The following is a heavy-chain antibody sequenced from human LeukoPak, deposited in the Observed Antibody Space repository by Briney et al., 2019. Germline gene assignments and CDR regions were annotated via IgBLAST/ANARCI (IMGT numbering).Heavy chain of an antibody. CDR3: AREAIAVAARWFNF. CDR1: GGSISSYY. D-gene: IGHD6-19*01. Sequence: PSETLSLTCTVSGGSISSYYWNWIRQPAGKGLEWIGRIYSSGSTQYNPSFKSRVTMSADTSKNQFSLNLSAVTAADTAVYYCAREAIAVAARWFNFWGQGTLVTVSS. J-gene: IGHJ4*02. CDR2: IYSSGST. V-gene: IGHV4-4*07.